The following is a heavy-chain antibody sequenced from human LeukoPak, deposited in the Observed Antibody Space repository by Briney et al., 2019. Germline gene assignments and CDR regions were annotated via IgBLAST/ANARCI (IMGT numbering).Heavy chain of an antibody. CDR3: AKGGKWDVTPFDY. CDR1: GFTFSSYA. CDR2: IRSSGGST. Sequence: PGGSLRLSCAASGFTFSSYAMSWVRQAPGKGLEWVSSIRSSGGSTFYADSVKGRFTISRDNSKNTLYLQVNSLRAEDTAVYYCAKGGKWDVTPFDYWGQGTLVTVSS. J-gene: IGHJ4*02. V-gene: IGHV3-23*01. D-gene: IGHD1-26*01.